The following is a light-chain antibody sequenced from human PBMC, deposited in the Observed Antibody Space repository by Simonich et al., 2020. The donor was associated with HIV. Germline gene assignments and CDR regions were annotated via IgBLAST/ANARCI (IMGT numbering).Light chain of an antibody. CDR1: QSVSSH. CDR2: GAA. CDR3: QQYDDWLLLT. J-gene: IGKJ4*01. V-gene: IGKV3-15*01. Sequence: EIVMTQSPATLSVSPGERATLSCRASQSVSSHLAWYQQKLSQAPRLLIYGAATRATGIPARFSGSGSGTEFTLTITSMQSEDFAIYYCQQYDDWLLLTFGGGTKVEI.